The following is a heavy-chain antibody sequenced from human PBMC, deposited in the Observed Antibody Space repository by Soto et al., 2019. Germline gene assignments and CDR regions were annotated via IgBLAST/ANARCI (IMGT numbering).Heavy chain of an antibody. Sequence: ASVKVSCKVSGYTLTELSMHWVRQAPGKGLEWMGGFDPEDGETIYAQKFQGRVTMTEDTSTDTAYMELSSLRSEDTAVYYCATGKPGYFDWLFDYWGQGTLVTVSS. CDR1: GYTLTELS. V-gene: IGHV1-24*01. CDR2: FDPEDGET. CDR3: ATGKPGYFDWLFDY. D-gene: IGHD3-9*01. J-gene: IGHJ4*02.